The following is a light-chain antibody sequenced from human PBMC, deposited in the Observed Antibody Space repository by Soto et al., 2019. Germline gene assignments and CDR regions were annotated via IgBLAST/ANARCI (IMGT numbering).Light chain of an antibody. J-gene: IGKJ1*01. V-gene: IGKV3-20*01. CDR1: QSVSSK. CDR2: GAS. Sequence: ELVLTQSPGTLSLSPGDSATLSCRASQSVSSKLAWYQQKTGQAPRLLIYGASYRAAGIPDRFSGSGSGTDLNLTISRLEPEDFALYYCQQYGSSPWTFGQGTKVDIK. CDR3: QQYGSSPWT.